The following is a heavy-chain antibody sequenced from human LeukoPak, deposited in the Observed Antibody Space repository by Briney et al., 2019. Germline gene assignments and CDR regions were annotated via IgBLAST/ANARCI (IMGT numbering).Heavy chain of an antibody. CDR3: ARERTTIVSGTTIGAY. D-gene: IGHD2/OR15-2a*01. J-gene: IGHJ4*02. Sequence: GGSLRLSCAVSGFTFSYFGMNWVRQAPGKGREWISYITGSGDTIYYADSVKGRFTISRDNAKNSLFLQMNSLTADDTAVYYCARERTTIVSGTTIGAYWGQGTLVTVSS. CDR2: ITGSGDTI. CDR1: GFTFSYFG. V-gene: IGHV3-48*04.